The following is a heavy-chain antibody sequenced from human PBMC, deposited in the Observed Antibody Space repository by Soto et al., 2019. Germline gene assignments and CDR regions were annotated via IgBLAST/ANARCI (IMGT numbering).Heavy chain of an antibody. D-gene: IGHD2-15*01. CDR3: ASQYCSGGSCYYYYYYMDV. CDR2: IYYSGST. J-gene: IGHJ6*03. Sequence: SETLSLTCTVSGGSISSSSYYWGWIRQPPGKGLEWIGSIYYSGSTYYNPSLKSRVTMSVDTSKNQFSLKLSSVTAADTAVYYCASQYCSGGSCYYYYYYMDVWGKGTTVTVSS. CDR1: GGSISSSSYY. V-gene: IGHV4-39*01.